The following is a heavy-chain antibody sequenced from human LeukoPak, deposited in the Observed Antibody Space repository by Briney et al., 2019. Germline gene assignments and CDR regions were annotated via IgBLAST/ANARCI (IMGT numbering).Heavy chain of an antibody. J-gene: IGHJ3*02. CDR3: AKDQGGAFDI. CDR1: GFTFDDYA. D-gene: IGHD3-16*01. CDR2: ISWNSGSI. V-gene: IGHV3-9*01. Sequence: PGGSLRLPCAASGFTFDDYAMHWVRQAPGKGLEWVSGISWNSGSIGYADSVKGRFTISRDNAKNSLYLQMNSLRAEDTALYYCAKDQGGAFDIWGQGTMVTVSS.